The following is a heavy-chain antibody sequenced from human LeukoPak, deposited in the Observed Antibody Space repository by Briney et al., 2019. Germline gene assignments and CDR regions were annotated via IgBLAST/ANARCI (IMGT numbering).Heavy chain of an antibody. J-gene: IGHJ4*02. D-gene: IGHD4-17*01. CDR2: IYSGGST. V-gene: IGHV3-53*01. CDR1: GFTVSSNY. Sequence: GGSLRLSCAASGFTVSSNYMSWVRQAPGKGLEWGSVIYSGGSTYYADSVKGRFTISRDNPKNTLYLQMNSMRAEDAAVYYCAKDPDYGDAQGGPDYWGQGTMVTVSS. CDR3: AKDPDYGDAQGGPDY.